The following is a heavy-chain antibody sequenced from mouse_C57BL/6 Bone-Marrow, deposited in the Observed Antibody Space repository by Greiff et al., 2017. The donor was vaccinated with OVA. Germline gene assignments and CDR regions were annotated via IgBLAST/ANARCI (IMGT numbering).Heavy chain of an antibody. V-gene: IGHV1-55*01. CDR2: IYPGSGST. CDR1: GYTFTSYW. Sequence: VKLMESGAELVKPGASVKMSCKASGYTFTSYWITWVKQRPGQGLEWIGDIYPGSGSTNYNEKFKSKATLTVDTSSSTAYMQLSSLTSEDSAVYYCVITTVVAHYFDYWGQGTTLTVSS. D-gene: IGHD1-1*01. J-gene: IGHJ2*01. CDR3: VITTVVAHYFDY.